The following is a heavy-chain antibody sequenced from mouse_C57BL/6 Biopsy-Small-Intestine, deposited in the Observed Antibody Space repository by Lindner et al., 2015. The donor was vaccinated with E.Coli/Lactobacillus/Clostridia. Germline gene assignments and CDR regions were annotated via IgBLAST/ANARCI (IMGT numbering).Heavy chain of an antibody. Sequence: VQLQESGPELVKPGASVKISCKASGYTFTDYYINWVKQRPGQGLEWIGMINPGSGNTYYNEKFKGKATLTADISSSTAYMQLGGLTSEDSAVYFCARKDDSSGSFAYWGQGTLVTVSA. D-gene: IGHD3-2*02. V-gene: IGHV1-77*01. CDR1: GYTFTDYY. CDR2: INPGSGNT. J-gene: IGHJ3*01. CDR3: ARKDDSSGSFAY.